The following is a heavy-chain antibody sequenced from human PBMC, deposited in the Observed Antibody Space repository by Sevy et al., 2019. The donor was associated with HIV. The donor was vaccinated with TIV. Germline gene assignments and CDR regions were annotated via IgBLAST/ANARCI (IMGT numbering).Heavy chain of an antibody. CDR2: IKQDGSEK. CDR1: GFTFSSYW. J-gene: IGHJ6*02. D-gene: IGHD3-3*01. Sequence: GGSLRLSCAASGFTFSSYWMSWVRQAPGKGLEWVANIKQDGSEKYYVDSVKGRFTISRDNAKNSLYLQMNGLRAEDTAVYYCARVAYYDFWSGSLLGHYYYYGMDVWGQGTTVTVSS. CDR3: ARVAYYDFWSGSLLGHYYYYGMDV. V-gene: IGHV3-7*01.